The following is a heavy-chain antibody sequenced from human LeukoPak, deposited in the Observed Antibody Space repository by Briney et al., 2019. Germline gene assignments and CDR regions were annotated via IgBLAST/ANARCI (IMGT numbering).Heavy chain of an antibody. V-gene: IGHV4-61*01. CDR2: LYYSGNT. Sequence: SETLSLTCSVSGGSVTSGFYYWNWIRQPPGKGLEWIGYLYYSGNTNYNPSLKSRVTMSVDTSKNQFSLRLSSVTAADTAVYYCARSRGAGDYWGQGTLVTVSS. D-gene: IGHD2-15*01. CDR3: ARSRGAGDY. J-gene: IGHJ4*02. CDR1: GGSVTSGFYY.